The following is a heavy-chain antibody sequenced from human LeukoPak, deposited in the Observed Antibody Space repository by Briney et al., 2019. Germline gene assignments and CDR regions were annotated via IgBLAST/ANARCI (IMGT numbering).Heavy chain of an antibody. CDR2: INRGGSRT. V-gene: IGHV3-74*01. D-gene: IGHD5-18*01. Sequence: GGSLRLSCAASGFTFSSHWMHWVRQAPGKGLMWVSRINRGGSRTDYADSVKGRFIISRDDAKNTLYLQLNSLRAEDTAMYFCARGGSETAMAHDNWGQGTLVTVSS. CDR1: GFTFSSHW. CDR3: ARGGSETAMAHDN. J-gene: IGHJ4*02.